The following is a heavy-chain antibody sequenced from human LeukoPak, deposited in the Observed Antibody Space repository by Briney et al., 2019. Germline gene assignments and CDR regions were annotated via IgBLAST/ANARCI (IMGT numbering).Heavy chain of an antibody. CDR3: AGGVGDCSSTSGYWWYDP. V-gene: IGHV3-74*01. J-gene: IGHJ5*02. CDR2: INSNTSGT. CDR1: GFTFSSYW. D-gene: IGHD2-2*01. Sequence: GGSLRLSCAASGFTFSSYWMSWVRQAPGKGLVWVWRINSNTSGTSNAYAVTGRFTISSDKAKSTLYLQINSLRAEDTAVYYCAGGVGDCSSTSGYWWYDPWGQGTLVTVSS.